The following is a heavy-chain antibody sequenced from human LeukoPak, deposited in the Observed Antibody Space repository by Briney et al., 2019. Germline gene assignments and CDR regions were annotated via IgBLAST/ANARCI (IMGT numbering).Heavy chain of an antibody. V-gene: IGHV4-59*01. CDR2: IYYSGST. Sequence: SETLSLTCTVSGGSISSYYWSWIRQPPGKGLEWIGYIYYSGSTNYNPSLKSRVTISVDTSKNQFSLKLSSVTAADTAVYYCARAFNFWSAKPTPRFDPWGQGTLVTVSS. D-gene: IGHD3-3*01. J-gene: IGHJ5*02. CDR1: GGSISSYY. CDR3: ARAFNFWSAKPTPRFDP.